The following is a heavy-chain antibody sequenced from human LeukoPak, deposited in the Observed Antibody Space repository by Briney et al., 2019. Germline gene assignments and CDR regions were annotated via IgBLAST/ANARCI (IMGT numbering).Heavy chain of an antibody. CDR1: GGSISSSNYY. D-gene: IGHD2-8*01. CDR3: ATRGYCTNGVCRRTDNYYYYYYMDV. CDR2: IYYSGST. J-gene: IGHJ6*03. V-gene: IGHV4-39*07. Sequence: SETLSLTCTVSGGSISSSNYYWGWIRQPPGKGLEWIGSIYYSGSTYYNPSLKSRVTISVDTSKNQFSLKLSSVTAADTAVYYCATRGYCTNGVCRRTDNYYYYYYMDVWGKGTTVTVSS.